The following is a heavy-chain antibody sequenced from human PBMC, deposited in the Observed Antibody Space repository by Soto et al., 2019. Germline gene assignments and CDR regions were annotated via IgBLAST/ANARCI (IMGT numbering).Heavy chain of an antibody. CDR3: GRSVAVRGAHIDY. J-gene: IGHJ4*02. CDR2: VYYTGST. CDR1: GGSISASY. Sequence: SETLSLTWRVSGGSISASYSRWIRQSPGKGLEWLGYVYYTGSTNYSPSLRRRVRISVVTTKNEFPLRLSSVSAADTPVYFFGRSVAVRGAHIDYWGQGTQVTVSS. V-gene: IGHV4-59*01. D-gene: IGHD2-15*01.